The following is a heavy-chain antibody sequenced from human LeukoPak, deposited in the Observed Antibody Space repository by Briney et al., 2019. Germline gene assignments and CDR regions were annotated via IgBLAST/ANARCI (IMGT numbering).Heavy chain of an antibody. CDR2: IIPIFGTA. Sequence: GSSVKVSCKASGGTFSSYAISWVRQAPGQGLEWMGGIIPIFGTANYTQKFQGRVTITADESTSTAYMELSSLRSEDTAVYYCARAGGYYYGMDVWGQGTTVTVSS. V-gene: IGHV1-69*01. CDR3: ARAGGYYYGMDV. J-gene: IGHJ6*02. CDR1: GGTFSSYA. D-gene: IGHD4-23*01.